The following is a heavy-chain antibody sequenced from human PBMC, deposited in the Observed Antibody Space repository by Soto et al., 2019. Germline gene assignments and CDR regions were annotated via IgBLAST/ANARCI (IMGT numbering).Heavy chain of an antibody. CDR1: GFTFTDFY. CDR3: AGWGGHDYNY. V-gene: IGHV3-7*03. J-gene: IGHJ4*02. D-gene: IGHD4-4*01. CDR2: IRPDGTET. Sequence: EVQLVQSGGGLVQPGGSLRLSCVGSGFTFTDFYMNWVRQAPGKGLEWVANIRPDGTETNYVESVRGRFTTSRDNAKNALSLQTTSLRADDKALYYCAGWGGHDYNYWGQGILVTVSS.